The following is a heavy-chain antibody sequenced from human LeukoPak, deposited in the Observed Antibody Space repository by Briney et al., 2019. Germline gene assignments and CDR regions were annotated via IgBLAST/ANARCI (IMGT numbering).Heavy chain of an antibody. CDR3: AKDGGSSGWYSGGN. D-gene: IGHD6-19*01. CDR2: ISGSGGST. Sequence: GGSLRLSCAASGFTFSSYAMSWVRQAPGKGLEWVSAISGSGGSTYYADSVKGRFTISRDNPKNTLYLHMNSLRAEDTAVYYCAKDGGSSGWYSGGNWGQGTLVTVSS. V-gene: IGHV3-23*01. J-gene: IGHJ4*02. CDR1: GFTFSSYA.